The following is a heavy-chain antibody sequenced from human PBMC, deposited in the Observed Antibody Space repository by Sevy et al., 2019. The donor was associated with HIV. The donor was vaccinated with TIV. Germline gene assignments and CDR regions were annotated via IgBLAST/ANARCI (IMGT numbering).Heavy chain of an antibody. J-gene: IGHJ6*02. V-gene: IGHV3-7*01. CDR1: GFTFSSYW. D-gene: IGHD3-10*01. Sequence: GGSLRLSCAASGFTFSSYWMSWVRQAPGKGLEWVANIRQDGSEKYYVDSVKGRFTISRDNAKNSLYLQMNSLRAYDTAVYYCSVSYGSGSYYKIYYYYGMDVWGQGTTVTVSS. CDR2: IRQDGSEK. CDR3: SVSYGSGSYYKIYYYYGMDV.